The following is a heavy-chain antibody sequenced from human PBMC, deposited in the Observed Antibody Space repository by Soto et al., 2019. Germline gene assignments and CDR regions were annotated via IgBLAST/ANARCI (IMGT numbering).Heavy chain of an antibody. J-gene: IGHJ6*03. CDR2: TRNKANSYTT. CDR3: ASLVYRIYYYYYMDV. D-gene: IGHD4-4*01. Sequence: EVQLVESGGGLVPPGGSLRLSCAASGFTFSDHYMDWVRQAPGKGLEWVGRTRNKANSYTTEYAASVKGRLTISRDDSKNSLYLQMNSLKTEDTAVYYCASLVYRIYYYYYMDVWGKGTTVTVSS. V-gene: IGHV3-72*01. CDR1: GFTFSDHY.